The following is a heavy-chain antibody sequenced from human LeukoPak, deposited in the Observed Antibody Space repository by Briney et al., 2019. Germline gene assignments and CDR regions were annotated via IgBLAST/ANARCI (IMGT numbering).Heavy chain of an antibody. CDR1: GGTFSSYA. V-gene: IGHV1-69*05. CDR3: ASSRDGYNIYYFDY. Sequence: GASVKVSCKASGGTFSSYAISWVRQAPGQGLEWMGGIIPIFGTANYAQKFQGRVTLTTDESTSKAYMELRRLRSEDTAVYYCASSRDGYNIYYFDYWGQGTLVTVSS. J-gene: IGHJ4*02. CDR2: IIPIFGTA. D-gene: IGHD5-24*01.